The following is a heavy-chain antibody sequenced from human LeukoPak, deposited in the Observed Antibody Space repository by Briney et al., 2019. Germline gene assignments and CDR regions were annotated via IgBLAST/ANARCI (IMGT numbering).Heavy chain of an antibody. CDR3: ARDANGDDAFDI. J-gene: IGHJ3*02. CDR1: GGSISSYY. D-gene: IGHD4-17*01. Sequence: PSETLSLTCTVSGGSISSYYWSWIRQPPGKGLEWIGYIYCSGSTNYNPSLKSRVTISVDTSKNQFSLKLSSVTAADTAVYYCARDANGDDAFDIWGQGTMVTVSS. CDR2: IYCSGST. V-gene: IGHV4-59*01.